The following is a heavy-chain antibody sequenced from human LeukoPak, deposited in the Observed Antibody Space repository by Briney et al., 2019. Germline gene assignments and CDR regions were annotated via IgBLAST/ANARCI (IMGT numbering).Heavy chain of an antibody. V-gene: IGHV4-4*07. D-gene: IGHD1-26*01. CDR3: ARGQWELPFDY. CDR1: GGSISSYY. J-gene: IGHJ4*02. Sequence: SETLSLTCTVSGGSISSYYWSWIRQPAGKGLEWIGRIYTSGSTTYYPSLKSRVTMSVDTSRNQFSLKLSSVTAADTAVYYCARGQWELPFDYWGQGTLVTVSS. CDR2: IYTSGST.